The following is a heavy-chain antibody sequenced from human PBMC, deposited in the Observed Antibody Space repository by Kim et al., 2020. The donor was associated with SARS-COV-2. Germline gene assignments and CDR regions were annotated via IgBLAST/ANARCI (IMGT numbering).Heavy chain of an antibody. Sequence: GGSLRLSCAASGFTFSSYAMHWVRQAPGKGLEWVAVISYDGSNKYYADSVKGRFTISRDNSKNTLYLQMNSLRAEDTAVYYCARDRPGMGSGSYPMVRYYYYGMDVWGQGTTVTVSS. CDR3: ARDRPGMGSGSYPMVRYYYYGMDV. CDR1: GFTFSSYA. D-gene: IGHD3-10*01. J-gene: IGHJ6*02. CDR2: ISYDGSNK. V-gene: IGHV3-30*04.